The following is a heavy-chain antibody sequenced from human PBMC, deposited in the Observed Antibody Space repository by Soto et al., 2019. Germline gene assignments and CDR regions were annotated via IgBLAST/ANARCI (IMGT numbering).Heavy chain of an antibody. D-gene: IGHD2-2*01. CDR1: GFTFSSYA. Sequence: PGGSLRLSCAASGFTFSSYAMSWVRQAPGKGLEWVSAISGSGGSTYYADSVKGRFTISRDNSKNTLYLQMNSLRAEDTAVYYCAKDKRKLGYCSSTSCYAPSPTFYYCAQRTLVPVSS. CDR2: ISGSGGST. CDR3: AKDKRKLGYCSSTSCYAPSPTFYY. J-gene: IGHJ4*02. V-gene: IGHV3-23*01.